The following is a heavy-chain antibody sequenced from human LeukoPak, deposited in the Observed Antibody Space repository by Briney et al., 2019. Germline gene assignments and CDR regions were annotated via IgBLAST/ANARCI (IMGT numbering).Heavy chain of an antibody. CDR2: IIPILGIA. CDR1: GGTFSSYA. J-gene: IGHJ6*02. D-gene: IGHD2-2*01. Sequence: GASVKVSCKASGGTFSSYAISWVRQAPGQGLEWMGRIIPILGIANYAQKFQGRVTMTTDTSTSTAYMELRSLRSDDTAVYYCARVPNPPRYCSSTSCYLGGYYYYGMDVWGQGTTVTVSS. CDR3: ARVPNPPRYCSSTSCYLGGYYYYGMDV. V-gene: IGHV1-69*04.